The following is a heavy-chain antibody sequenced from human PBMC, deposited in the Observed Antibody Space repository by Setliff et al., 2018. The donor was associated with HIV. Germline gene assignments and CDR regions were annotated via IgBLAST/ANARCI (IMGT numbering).Heavy chain of an antibody. D-gene: IGHD3-16*01. J-gene: IGHJ6*02. CDR2: IGTGCYT. CDR3: AREIRTVYTGGHYFYGIDV. CDR1: GFTFSSYD. Sequence: GGSLRLSCEASGFTFSSYDFHWVRQAAGKGLELVSAIGTGCYTYYVDSVKGRFTISRENARNSLYLQMNSLRAGDTAVYYCAREIRTVYTGGHYFYGIDVWGQGTAVTVSS. V-gene: IGHV3-13*01.